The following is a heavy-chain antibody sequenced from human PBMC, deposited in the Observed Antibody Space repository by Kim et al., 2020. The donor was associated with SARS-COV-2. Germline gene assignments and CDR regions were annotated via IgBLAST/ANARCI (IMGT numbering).Heavy chain of an antibody. CDR1: GGSISSYY. CDR3: ARDREVTSLAGGTAFDI. Sequence: SETLSLTCTVSGGSISSYYWSWIRQPPGKGLEWIGYIYYSGSTNYNPSLKSRVTISVDTSKNQFSLKLSSVTAADTAVYYCARDREVTSLAGGTAFDIWG. V-gene: IGHV4-59*01. J-gene: IGHJ3*02. CDR2: IYYSGST. D-gene: IGHD3-16*01.